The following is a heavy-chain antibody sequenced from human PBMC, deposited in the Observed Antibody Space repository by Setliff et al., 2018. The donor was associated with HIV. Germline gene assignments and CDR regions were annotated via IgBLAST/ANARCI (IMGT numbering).Heavy chain of an antibody. D-gene: IGHD3-22*01. CDR1: GYTLTELS. V-gene: IGHV1-24*01. CDR3: ATRAYDSRGYLRSRVSGAAFDI. J-gene: IGHJ3*02. CDR2: FDPQYDKT. Sequence: ASVKVSCKVSGYTLTELSIHWVRRAPGKGLEWMGGFDPQYDKTFYAQKFQGRVTMSEDTSADTAYMELSSLRSEDTAVYYCATRAYDSRGYLRSRVSGAAFDIWGQGTMVTVSS.